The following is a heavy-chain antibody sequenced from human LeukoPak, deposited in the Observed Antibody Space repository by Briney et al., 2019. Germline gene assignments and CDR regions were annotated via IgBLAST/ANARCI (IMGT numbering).Heavy chain of an antibody. CDR3: ARGGNYRLDY. D-gene: IGHD4-11*01. CDR1: GFSFSSYG. V-gene: IGHV3-74*03. CDR2: MNSDGRIT. J-gene: IGHJ4*02. Sequence: GGSLRLSCAASGFSFSSYGMHWVRQAPGKGLVWVSRMNSDGRITKYADSVKGRFTISRDNAKNTLYLQMNSLRAEDTAVYYCARGGNYRLDYWGQGTLVTVSS.